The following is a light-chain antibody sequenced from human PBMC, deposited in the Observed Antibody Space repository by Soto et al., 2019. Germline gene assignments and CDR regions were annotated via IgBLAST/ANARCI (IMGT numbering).Light chain of an antibody. CDR3: AAWDDSLSVFYV. V-gene: IGLV1-47*02. CDR2: SNN. CDR1: SSNIGSNY. Sequence: QSVLTQPPSASGTPGQRVTTSCSGSSSNIGSNYVYWYQQLPGTAPKLLIYSNNQRPSGVPDRFSGSKSGTSASLAISGLRSEDEADYYCAAWDDSLSVFYVFGTGTKVTVL. J-gene: IGLJ1*01.